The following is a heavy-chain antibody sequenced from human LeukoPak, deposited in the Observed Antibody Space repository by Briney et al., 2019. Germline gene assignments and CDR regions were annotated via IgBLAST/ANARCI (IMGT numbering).Heavy chain of an antibody. CDR3: AKDLGYGDYWDY. V-gene: IGHV3-30*02. D-gene: IGHD4-17*01. J-gene: IGHJ4*02. Sequence: HPGGSLRLSCAASRFTFNKYGMHWVRQAPGKGLEWVAFIRYDGSNKYYADSVKGRFTISRDNSKNTLYLQMNSLRAEDTAVYYCAKDLGYGDYWDYWGQGTLVTVSS. CDR2: IRYDGSNK. CDR1: RFTFNKYG.